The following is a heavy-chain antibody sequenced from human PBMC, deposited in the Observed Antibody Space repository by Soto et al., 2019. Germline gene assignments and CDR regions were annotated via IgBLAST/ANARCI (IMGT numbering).Heavy chain of an antibody. Sequence: PSETLSLTCTVSGGSISSSSYYWGWIRQPPGKGLDWIGSIYYSGSTYSNPSLKSRVTISVDTSKNQFSLKLSSVTAADTAVYYCARPHCYDPRCSFDYWGQGTLVTVSS. CDR1: GGSISSSSYY. V-gene: IGHV4-39*01. CDR3: ARPHCYDPRCSFDY. J-gene: IGHJ4*02. D-gene: IGHD2-21*01. CDR2: IYYSGST.